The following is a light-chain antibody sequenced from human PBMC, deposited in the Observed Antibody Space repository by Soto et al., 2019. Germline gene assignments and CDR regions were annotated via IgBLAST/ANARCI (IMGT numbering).Light chain of an antibody. CDR3: HQRQSWPRT. CDR2: LTS. J-gene: IGKJ1*01. V-gene: IGKV3D-11*01. Sequence: EIVLTQSPATLSAFPCDRVTLSCRASQALNTRLAWYQHKPGQAPRLLIYLTSNRAAGVPSRFSAWGTGTDFTLTISDVQPEDFAVYYCHQRQSWPRTFGQGTKVDIK. CDR1: QALNTR.